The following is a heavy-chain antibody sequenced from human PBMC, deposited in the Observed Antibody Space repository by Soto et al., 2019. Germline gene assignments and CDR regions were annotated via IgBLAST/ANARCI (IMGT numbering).Heavy chain of an antibody. V-gene: IGHV4-59*01. J-gene: IGHJ6*02. Sequence: SETLSLTCSVSGGSISSYYWTWIRQPPGKGLEWIGYIYYSVSTNYNPSLKSRVTISVDTSKNQFSLKLSSVTAADTAVYYCARVQGGSTSCYKNNRYYYGMDVWGQGNTVTVS. CDR3: ARVQGGSTSCYKNNRYYYGMDV. CDR1: GGSISSYY. D-gene: IGHD2-2*02. CDR2: IYYSVST.